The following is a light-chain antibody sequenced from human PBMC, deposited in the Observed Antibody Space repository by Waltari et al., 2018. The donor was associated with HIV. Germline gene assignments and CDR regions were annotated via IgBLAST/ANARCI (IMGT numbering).Light chain of an antibody. V-gene: IGLV3-25*03. J-gene: IGLJ2*01. CDR1: AVAKQH. Sequence: SYELTQPPSVSVSPYQTAPITCSRHAVAKQHSYTYQQKAGHDPVLVIFAGTERPSGIPERFSGTRSETTVTLTITGVQAEDEADYYCESADSTGSYYVFGRGTRLTVL. CDR3: ESADSTGSYYV. CDR2: AGT.